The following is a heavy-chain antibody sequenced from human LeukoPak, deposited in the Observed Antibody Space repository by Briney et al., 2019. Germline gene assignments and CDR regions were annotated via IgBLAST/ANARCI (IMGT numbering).Heavy chain of an antibody. D-gene: IGHD3-10*01. V-gene: IGHV4-31*03. CDR3: ARAGTHMVRGADDAFDI. CDR2: IYYSGST. J-gene: IGHJ3*02. Sequence: SETLSLTCTVSGGSISSGGYYWSWIRQHPGKGLEWIGYIYYSGSTYYNPSLKSRVTISVDMSKNQFSLKLSSVTAADTAVYYCARAGTHMVRGADDAFDIWGQGTMVTVSS. CDR1: GGSISSGGYY.